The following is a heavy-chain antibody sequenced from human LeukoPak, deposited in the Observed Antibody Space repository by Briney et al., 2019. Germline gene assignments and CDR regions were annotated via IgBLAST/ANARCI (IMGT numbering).Heavy chain of an antibody. CDR3: ANGPRHCSSTSCYGGY. V-gene: IGHV3-30*02. J-gene: IGHJ4*02. CDR2: IRYDGSNK. CDR1: GFTFSSYG. D-gene: IGHD2-2*01. Sequence: GGSLRLSCAASGFTFSSYGMHWVRQAPGKGLEWVAFIRYDGSNKDYADSVKGRFTISRDNSKNTLYLQMNSLRAEDTAVYYCANGPRHCSSTSCYGGYWGQRTLVTVSS.